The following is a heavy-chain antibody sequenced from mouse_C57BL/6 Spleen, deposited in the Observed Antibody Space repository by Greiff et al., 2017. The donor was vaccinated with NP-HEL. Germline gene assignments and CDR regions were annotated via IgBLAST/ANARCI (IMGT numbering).Heavy chain of an antibody. Sequence: VQLQESGPELVKPGASVKLSCKASGYTFTSYEINWVKQRPGQGLEWIGWIYPGDGSTKYTETFKGKATVSVDTSSSAADMELHSLTSKSPAVYVRARYQTAQATWAWFAYWGQGTLVTVSA. CDR1: GYTFTSYE. J-gene: IGHJ3*01. V-gene: IGHV1-85*01. D-gene: IGHD3-2*02. CDR3: ARYQTAQATWAWFAY. CDR2: IYPGDGST.